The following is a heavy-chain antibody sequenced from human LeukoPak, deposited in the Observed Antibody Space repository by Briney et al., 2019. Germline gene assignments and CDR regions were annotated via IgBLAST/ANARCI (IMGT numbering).Heavy chain of an antibody. CDR2: IYNSGST. D-gene: IGHD6-13*01. CDR1: GGSISSYY. V-gene: IGHV4-4*07. J-gene: IGHJ4*02. CDR3: ARSAFLVTAPGLYYFDY. Sequence: SETLSLTCTVSGGSISSYYWSWIRQPAGKGLEWIGHIYNSGSTNYNPSLKGRVTMSVATSKNQFSLHLSSVTAADTAVYYCARSAFLVTAPGLYYFDYWGQGTLVAVSS.